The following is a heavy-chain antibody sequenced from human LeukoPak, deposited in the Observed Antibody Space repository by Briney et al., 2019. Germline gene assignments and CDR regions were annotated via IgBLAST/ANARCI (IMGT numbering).Heavy chain of an antibody. CDR1: GYTFTSYW. Sequence: GESLKISCKGSGYTFTSYWIGWVRQMPGKDLEWMGTIYPGDSDTRYSPSFQGQVSISADKSINTAYLQWSSLKASDTAIYYCARLGTAIIARYFDFWARELWSPSPQ. CDR2: IYPGDSDT. CDR3: ARLGTAIIARYFDF. J-gene: IGHJ4*02. V-gene: IGHV5-51*01. D-gene: IGHD5-18*01.